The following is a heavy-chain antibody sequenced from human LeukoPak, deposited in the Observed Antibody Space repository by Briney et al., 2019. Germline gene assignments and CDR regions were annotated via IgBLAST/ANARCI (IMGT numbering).Heavy chain of an antibody. Sequence: ASVKVSCKASGYTFTSYGISWVRQAPGQGLEWMGWISAYNGNTNYAQKLQGRVTMTTDTSTSTAYMELRSLRSDDTAVYYCARGESSSWYGMENWLDPWGQGTLVTVSS. CDR2: ISAYNGNT. J-gene: IGHJ5*02. CDR1: GYTFTSYG. V-gene: IGHV1-18*01. CDR3: ARGESSSWYGMENWLDP. D-gene: IGHD6-13*01.